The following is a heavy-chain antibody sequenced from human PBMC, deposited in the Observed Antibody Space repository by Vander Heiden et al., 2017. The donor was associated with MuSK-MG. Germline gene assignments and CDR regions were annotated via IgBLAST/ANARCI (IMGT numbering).Heavy chain of an antibody. CDR3: ARDLRPRPTMVRGVILLGYGMDV. CDR2: IIPIFGTA. J-gene: IGHJ6*02. D-gene: IGHD3-10*01. V-gene: IGHV1-69*01. Sequence: EVKKPGSSVKVSCKASGGTFSSYAISWVRQAPGQGLEWMGGIIPIFGTANYAQKFQGRVTITADESTSTAYMELSSLRSEDTAVYYCARDLRPRPTMVRGVILLGYGMDVWGQGTTVTVSS. CDR1: GGTFSSYA.